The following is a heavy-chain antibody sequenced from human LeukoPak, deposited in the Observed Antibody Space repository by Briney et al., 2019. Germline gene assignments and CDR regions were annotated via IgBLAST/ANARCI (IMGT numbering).Heavy chain of an antibody. CDR2: ISSSGSTI. Sequence: GGSLRLSCAASGFTFSSYEMNWVRQAPGKGLEWVSYISSSGSTIYYGDSVKGRFTISRDDAKNSLFLQMNSLRAEGTATYCCARGEFGDYYYFYMDVWGKGTTVTVSS. D-gene: IGHD2/OR15-2a*01. CDR3: ARGEFGDYYYFYMDV. CDR1: GFTFSSYE. J-gene: IGHJ6*03. V-gene: IGHV3-48*03.